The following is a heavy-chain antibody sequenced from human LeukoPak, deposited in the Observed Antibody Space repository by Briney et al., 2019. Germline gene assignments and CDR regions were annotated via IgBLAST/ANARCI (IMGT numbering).Heavy chain of an antibody. J-gene: IGHJ2*01. CDR1: GGSISSSSYY. V-gene: IGHV4-39*07. CDR3: ARDRWATVTTRARYFDL. D-gene: IGHD4-17*01. CDR2: IYYSGST. Sequence: PSETLSLTCTVSGGSISSSSYYWGWIRQPPGRGLEWIGSIYYSGSTYYNPSLKSRVTISVDTSKNQFSLKLSSVTAADTAVYYCARDRWATVTTRARYFDLWGRGTLVTVSS.